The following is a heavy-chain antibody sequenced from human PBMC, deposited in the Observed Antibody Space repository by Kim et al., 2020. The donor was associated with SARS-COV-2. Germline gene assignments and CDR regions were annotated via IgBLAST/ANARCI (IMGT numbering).Heavy chain of an antibody. CDR3: ARGYYDFWSGYYYYYYGMDV. CDR1: GGSISSSSYY. V-gene: IGHV4-39*01. Sequence: SETLSLTCTVSGGSISSSSYYWCWIRQPPGKGLEWIGSIYYSGSTYYNPSLKSRVTISVDTSKNQFSLKLSSVTAADTAVYYCARGYYDFWSGYYYYYYGMDVWGQGTTVTVSS. J-gene: IGHJ6*02. D-gene: IGHD3-3*01. CDR2: IYYSGST.